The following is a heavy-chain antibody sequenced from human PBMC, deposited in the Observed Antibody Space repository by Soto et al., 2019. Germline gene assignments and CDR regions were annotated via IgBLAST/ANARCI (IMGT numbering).Heavy chain of an antibody. V-gene: IGHV1-3*01. Sequence: QVQLVQSGAEVKKPGASVKVSCKASGYTFTSYAMHWVRQAPGQRLEWMGWINAGNGNTKYSQKFQGRVTITRDTSASTAYMELSSLRSEETAVYYCARGLNGYLHYFAYWGQGTLVTVSS. J-gene: IGHJ4*02. CDR2: INAGNGNT. CDR1: GYTFTSYA. D-gene: IGHD5-18*01. CDR3: ARGLNGYLHYFAY.